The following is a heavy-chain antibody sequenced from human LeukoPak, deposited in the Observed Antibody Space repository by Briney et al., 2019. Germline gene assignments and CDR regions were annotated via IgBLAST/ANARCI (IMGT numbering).Heavy chain of an antibody. D-gene: IGHD3-16*01. Sequence: GGSLRLSCAASGFTFSSYSMNWVRQAPGKGLEWVSSISSRSSYIYYADSVKGRFTISRDNAKNSLYLQMNSLRAEHTAVYYCARTGYGYNYFDYWGQGTLVTVSS. CDR3: ARTGYGYNYFDY. CDR1: GFTFSSYS. J-gene: IGHJ4*02. V-gene: IGHV3-21*01. CDR2: ISSRSSYI.